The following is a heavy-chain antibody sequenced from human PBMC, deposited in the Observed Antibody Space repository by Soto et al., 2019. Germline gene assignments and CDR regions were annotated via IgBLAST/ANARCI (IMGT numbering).Heavy chain of an antibody. CDR2: IYHSGST. Sequence: QLQLQESGSGLVKPSQTLSLTCAVSGGSISSGGYSWSWIRQPPGKGLEWIGYIYHSGSTYYNPSLMSRVTISVDRSKNQFSLKLSSVTAADTAVYYCARVGEAGPYAFDIWGQGTMVTVSS. J-gene: IGHJ3*02. CDR1: GGSISSGGYS. V-gene: IGHV4-30-2*01. D-gene: IGHD3-16*01. CDR3: ARVGEAGPYAFDI.